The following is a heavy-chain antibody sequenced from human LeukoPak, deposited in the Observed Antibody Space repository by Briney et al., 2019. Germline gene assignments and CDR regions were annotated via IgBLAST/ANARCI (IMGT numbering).Heavy chain of an antibody. Sequence: GGSLRLSCAASGFSFSDYYMSWIRQAPGKGLEWISYISSSGSTIDYADSVKGRFTISRDNAKNSLSLQMNSLRDDDTAVYYCASGYTDLGGDYAMDVRGQGTTVTVSS. V-gene: IGHV3-11*01. J-gene: IGHJ6*02. CDR1: GFSFSDYY. CDR2: ISSSGSTI. CDR3: ASGYTDLGGDYAMDV. D-gene: IGHD5-18*01.